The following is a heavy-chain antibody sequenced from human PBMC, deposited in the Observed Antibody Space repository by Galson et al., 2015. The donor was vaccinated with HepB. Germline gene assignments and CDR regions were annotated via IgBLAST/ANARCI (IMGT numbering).Heavy chain of an antibody. Sequence: LSLTCTVSGGSISSGGYYWSWIRQHPGKGLEWIGYIYYSGSTYYNPSLKSRVTISVDTSKNQFSLKLSSVTAADTAVYYCARADPGIAVAGYYYYYYMDVWGKGTTVTVSS. CDR2: IYYSGST. CDR1: GGSISSGGYY. CDR3: ARADPGIAVAGYYYYYYMDV. D-gene: IGHD6-19*01. V-gene: IGHV4-31*03. J-gene: IGHJ6*03.